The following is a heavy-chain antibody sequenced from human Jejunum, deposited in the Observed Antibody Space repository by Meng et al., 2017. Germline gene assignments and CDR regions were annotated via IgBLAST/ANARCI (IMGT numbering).Heavy chain of an antibody. J-gene: IGHJ4*02. CDR1: GGSISSVYW. Sequence: QVQLQEAGPGLVKPSETLSLTCAVSGGSISSVYWWTWVRQSPGKGLEWIGEIYHSGSTNYNPSLKGRVTISVDKSKNQFSLKLTSVTAADTAVYYCARGGYYSLDYWGQGTLVTVSS. CDR2: IYHSGST. CDR3: ARGGYYSLDY. D-gene: IGHD5-18*01. V-gene: IGHV4-4*02.